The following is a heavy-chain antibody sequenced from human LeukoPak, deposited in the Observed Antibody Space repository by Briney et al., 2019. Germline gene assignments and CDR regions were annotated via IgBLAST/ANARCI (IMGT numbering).Heavy chain of an antibody. J-gene: IGHJ4*02. Sequence: PGGSLRLSCAASGFTFSSYWMSWARQAPGKGLQWVASIEQDGSASYYVDSVQGRFTISRDNAKNSVYLQMNSLRAEDTAVYYCARGAYDSSSDHWGQGTLVTVSS. CDR3: ARGAYDSSSDH. CDR1: GFTFSSYW. CDR2: IEQDGSAS. D-gene: IGHD6-6*01. V-gene: IGHV3-7*05.